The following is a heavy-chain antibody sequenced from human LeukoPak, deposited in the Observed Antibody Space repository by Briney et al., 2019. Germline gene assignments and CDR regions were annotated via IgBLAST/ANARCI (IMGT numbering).Heavy chain of an antibody. J-gene: IGHJ2*01. CDR3: VNRRECRGYLYDS. Sequence: SCSASGFPFIRYAMHWVRQAPGKGLEYVSAISSDWGRTYYADSEKRRFTISRDNSKNTLYLQISILRDEDTAVFYCVNRRECRGYLYDSWGRGTLVTVSS. D-gene: IGHD3-9*01. CDR2: ISSDWGRT. CDR1: GFPFIRYA. V-gene: IGHV3-64D*06.